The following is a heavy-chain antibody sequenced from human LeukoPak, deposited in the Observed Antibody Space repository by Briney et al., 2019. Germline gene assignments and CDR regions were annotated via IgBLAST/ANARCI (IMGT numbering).Heavy chain of an antibody. J-gene: IGHJ4*02. V-gene: IGHV3-23*01. Sequence: PGGSLRLSCAASGFTFSSYAMSSVRPAPGKGVEWVSDISGSGGSTYYAASVEGRFTISRDNSKNTLYLQMNSLRAEDTAVYYCAKDHAYGDYVLDYWGQGTLVTVSS. CDR2: ISGSGGST. CDR1: GFTFSSYA. D-gene: IGHD4-17*01. CDR3: AKDHAYGDYVLDY.